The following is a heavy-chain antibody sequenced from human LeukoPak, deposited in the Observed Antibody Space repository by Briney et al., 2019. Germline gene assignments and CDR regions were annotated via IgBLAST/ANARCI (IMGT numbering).Heavy chain of an antibody. V-gene: IGHV3-30*04. CDR2: ISYDGSSK. Sequence: SGGSLRLSCAASGFTFSTYAMHWVRQAPGKGLEWVAVISYDGSSKYYADSVKGRFTISRDNSKNTLYLQMNSLRAEDTAVYYCARVWEEYFDYWGQGTLVTVSS. CDR3: ARVWEEYFDY. D-gene: IGHD1-26*01. CDR1: GFTFSTYA. J-gene: IGHJ4*02.